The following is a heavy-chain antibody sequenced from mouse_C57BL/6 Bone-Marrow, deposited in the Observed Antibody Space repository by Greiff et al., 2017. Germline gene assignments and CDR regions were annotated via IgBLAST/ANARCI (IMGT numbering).Heavy chain of an antibody. D-gene: IGHD2-14*01. CDR3: ASVRSYLDY. J-gene: IGHJ2*01. CDR2: IDPSDSYT. Sequence: QVQLQQPGAELVKPGASVKLSCKASGFTFTSSWMQWVNQRPGQGLEWIGEIDPSDSYTNYTPKFKGKATVTVDTSSNTAYMQLSSLTSEDSAVYYCASVRSYLDYWGQGTTLTVSS. V-gene: IGHV1-50*01. CDR1: GFTFTSSW.